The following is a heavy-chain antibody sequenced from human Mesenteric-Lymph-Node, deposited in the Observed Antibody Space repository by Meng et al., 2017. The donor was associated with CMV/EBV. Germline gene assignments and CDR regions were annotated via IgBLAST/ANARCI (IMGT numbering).Heavy chain of an antibody. CDR3: ASLRLSGYDWYYYGMDV. Sequence: SETLSLTCTVSGGSISSYYWSWIRQPPGKGLEWFGYIYYSGSTNYNPSLKSRVTISVDTSKNQFSLKLSSVTAADTAVYYCASLRLSGYDWYYYGMDVWGQGTTVTVSS. J-gene: IGHJ6*02. D-gene: IGHD5-12*01. CDR1: GGSISSYY. CDR2: IYYSGST. V-gene: IGHV4-59*01.